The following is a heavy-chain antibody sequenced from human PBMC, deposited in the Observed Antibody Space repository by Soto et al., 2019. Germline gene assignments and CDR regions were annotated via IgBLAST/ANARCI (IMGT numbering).Heavy chain of an antibody. CDR1: GGSISSSNW. J-gene: IGHJ5*02. CDR2: IYHSGST. CDR3: ARVWTTVTNWFDP. V-gene: IGHV4-4*02. Sequence: ASETLSLTCAVSGGSISSSNWWGWVRQPPGKGLEWIGEIYHSGSTNYNPSLKSRVTISVDKSKNQFSLKLSSVTAADTAVYYCARVWTTVTNWFDPWGQGTLVTVSS. D-gene: IGHD4-17*01.